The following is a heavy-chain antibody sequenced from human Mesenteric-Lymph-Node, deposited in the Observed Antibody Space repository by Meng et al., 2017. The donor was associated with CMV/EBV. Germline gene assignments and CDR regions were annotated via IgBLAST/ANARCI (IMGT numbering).Heavy chain of an antibody. D-gene: IGHD3-10*01. CDR3: ARDFTMVRGDSGY. Sequence: SGFSFSHAWMGWVRQAPGKGLQWVGRIKSNLDGGTSDYAAPVEGRFTISRDDSKNMLYLQMNSLKTEDTAVYYCARDFTMVRGDSGYWGQGTLVTVSS. J-gene: IGHJ4*02. CDR1: GFSFSHAW. V-gene: IGHV3-15*01. CDR2: IKSNLDGGTS.